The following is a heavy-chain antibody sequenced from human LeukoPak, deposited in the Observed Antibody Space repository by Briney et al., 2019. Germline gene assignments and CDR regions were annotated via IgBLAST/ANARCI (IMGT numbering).Heavy chain of an antibody. Sequence: GGSLRLSCAASGFTFSSYAMSWVRQAPGKGLEWVSTLSGSGGNTYYADYVKGRVTIYRHNSKNTLYLQMNGLRAEDTAVYHCAKGSYYYDSADYFDYWGQGTLVTVSS. D-gene: IGHD3-22*01. CDR1: GFTFSSYA. CDR3: AKGSYYYDSADYFDY. CDR2: LSGSGGNT. J-gene: IGHJ4*02. V-gene: IGHV3-23*01.